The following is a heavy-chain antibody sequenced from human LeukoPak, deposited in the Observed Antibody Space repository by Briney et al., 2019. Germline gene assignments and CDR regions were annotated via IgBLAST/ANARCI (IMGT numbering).Heavy chain of an antibody. Sequence: GGSLRLSCAASGFTFSSYRMTWVRQAPGKGLEWVSSISSSSSYIYYADSVKGRFTISRDNAKNSLYLQMNSLRAEDTAVYYCASRYSGSSRDYWGQGTLVTVSS. D-gene: IGHD1-26*01. V-gene: IGHV3-21*01. J-gene: IGHJ4*02. CDR1: GFTFSSYR. CDR2: ISSSSSYI. CDR3: ASRYSGSSRDY.